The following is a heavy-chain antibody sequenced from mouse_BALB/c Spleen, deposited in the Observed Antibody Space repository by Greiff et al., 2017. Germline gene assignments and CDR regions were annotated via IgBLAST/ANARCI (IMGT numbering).Heavy chain of an antibody. Sequence: QVQLKQSGAELVRPGSSVKISCKASGYAFSSYWMNWVKQRPGQGLEWIGQIYPGDGDTNYNGKFKGKATLTADKSSSTAYMQLSSLTSEDSAVYFCARGVTTYYFDYWGQGTTLTVSS. J-gene: IGHJ2*01. D-gene: IGHD2-2*01. CDR3: ARGVTTYYFDY. V-gene: IGHV1-80*01. CDR2: IYPGDGDT. CDR1: GYAFSSYW.